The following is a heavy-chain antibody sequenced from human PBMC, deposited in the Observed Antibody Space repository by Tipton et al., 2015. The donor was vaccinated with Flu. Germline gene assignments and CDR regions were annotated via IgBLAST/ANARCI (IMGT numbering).Heavy chain of an antibody. CDR1: GGSISDYY. Sequence: TLSLTCSLSGGSISDYYYTWIRQPPGKGLEWIGSIFYTGNTDYSPSLKSRVTISLDTSKNQFSLELTSMTAADTAVYYCARSSRGWYRAMFDWGQGTLVTVSS. V-gene: IGHV4-59*13. CDR2: IFYTGNT. D-gene: IGHD6-19*01. CDR3: ARSSRGWYRAMFD. J-gene: IGHJ4*02.